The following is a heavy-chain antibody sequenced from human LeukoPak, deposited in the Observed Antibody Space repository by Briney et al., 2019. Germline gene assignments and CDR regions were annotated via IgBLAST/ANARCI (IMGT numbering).Heavy chain of an antibody. Sequence: GGSLRLSCVASGFSLSSYGMSWVRQAPGKGLEWVSTVSGGSSSTYYADSVKGRLTMSRDNSNNTVYLQMNGLRVDDTAVYYCAKPHTPYCSGGTCYLFDYWGQGTLVTVSS. V-gene: IGHV3-23*01. J-gene: IGHJ4*02. CDR1: GFSLSSYG. CDR2: VSGGSSST. CDR3: AKPHTPYCSGGTCYLFDY. D-gene: IGHD2-15*01.